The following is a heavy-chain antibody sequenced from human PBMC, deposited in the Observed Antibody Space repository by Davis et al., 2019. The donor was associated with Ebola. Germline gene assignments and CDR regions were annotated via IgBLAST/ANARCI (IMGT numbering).Heavy chain of an antibody. V-gene: IGHV5-51*01. CDR2: IYPRDSDT. CDR1: GDSFTSYW. D-gene: IGHD3-10*01. CDR3: RRGGKTGGGGMEV. J-gene: IGHJ6*02. Sequence: GESLKISCKLSGDSFTSYWLPWVRQLPGKGLEWMGIIYPRDSDTRYSPSFQGQVTISADKSFNTAYLQWRSLKASDTAMYYSRRGGKTGGGGMEVWGQGTTVTVSS.